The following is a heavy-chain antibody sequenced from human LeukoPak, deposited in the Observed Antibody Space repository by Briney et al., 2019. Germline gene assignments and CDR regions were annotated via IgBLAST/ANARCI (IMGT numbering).Heavy chain of an antibody. CDR2: IIPIFGTA. D-gene: IGHD6-6*01. V-gene: IGHV1-69*13. Sequence: GASVKVSCKASGGTFSSYAISWVRQAPGQGLEWMGGIIPIFGTANYAQKFQGRVTITADESTSTAYMELSSLRSEDAAVYYCATGYSSSAGYYYMDVWGKGTTVTVSS. CDR3: ATGYSSSAGYYYMDV. J-gene: IGHJ6*03. CDR1: GGTFSSYA.